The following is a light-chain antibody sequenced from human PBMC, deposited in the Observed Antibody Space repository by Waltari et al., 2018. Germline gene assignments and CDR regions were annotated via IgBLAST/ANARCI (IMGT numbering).Light chain of an antibody. Sequence: DIVLTQSPASLSLSPGERASLSCRASQSVTTYLAWYQQKPGQAPSLLIHDTSNRATGIPARFRGSGFGTDFTLTTSSLEPEDFAVYYCQPRRDWLLPFGGGTTVAIK. CDR3: QPRRDWLLP. V-gene: IGKV3-11*01. J-gene: IGKJ4*01. CDR2: DTS. CDR1: QSVTTY.